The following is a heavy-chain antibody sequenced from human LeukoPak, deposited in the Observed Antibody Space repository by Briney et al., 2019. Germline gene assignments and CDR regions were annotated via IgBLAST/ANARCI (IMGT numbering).Heavy chain of an antibody. CDR1: GFSLSTSGMC. D-gene: IGHD6-19*01. V-gene: IGHV2-70*11. CDR3: ARILAPVAGNYNFDY. CDR2: IDWDDDK. Sequence: SGPTLVNPTQTLTLTCTFSGFSLSTSGMCVSWIRQPPGNALEWLARIDWDDDKYYSTSLKTRLTISKDTSKNQVVLRMTNMDPLDTATYYCARILAPVAGNYNFDYWGQGTPVTVSS. J-gene: IGHJ4*02.